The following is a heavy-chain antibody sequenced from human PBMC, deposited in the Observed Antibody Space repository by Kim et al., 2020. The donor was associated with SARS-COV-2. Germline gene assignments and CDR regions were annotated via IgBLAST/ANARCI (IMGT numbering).Heavy chain of an antibody. CDR3: AKDFNAYSSGWYVFDY. CDR2: ISYDGSNK. J-gene: IGHJ4*01. D-gene: IGHD6-19*01. V-gene: IGHV3-30*18. CDR1: GFTFSSYG. Sequence: GGSLRLSCAASGFTFSSYGMHWVRQAPGKGLEWVAVISYDGSNKYYADSVKGRFTISRDNSKNTLYLQMNSLRAEDTAVYYCAKDFNAYSSGWYVFDYWG.